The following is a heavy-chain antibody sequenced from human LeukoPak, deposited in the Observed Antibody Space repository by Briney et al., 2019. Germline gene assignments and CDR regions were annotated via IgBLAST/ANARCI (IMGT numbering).Heavy chain of an antibody. Sequence: GESLKISCKGSGSSFTSYWIGWVRQVPGKGLEGMGIIYPGDSDTKYSPSFQGQVTISADKSISTAYLQWSSLKASDTAMYYCARLSTRPYHNDYWGQGTLVTVSS. D-gene: IGHD2-2*01. V-gene: IGHV5-51*01. CDR2: IYPGDSDT. CDR1: GSSFTSYW. CDR3: ARLSTRPYHNDY. J-gene: IGHJ4*02.